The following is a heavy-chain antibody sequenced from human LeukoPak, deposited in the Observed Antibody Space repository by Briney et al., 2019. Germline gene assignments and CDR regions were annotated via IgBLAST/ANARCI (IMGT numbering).Heavy chain of an antibody. CDR3: GGRGF. J-gene: IGHJ4*02. CDR1: GGSISSNC. V-gene: IGHV4-4*09. CDR2: IYASGTT. Sequence: PSETLSLTCTVSGGSISSNCWSWIRQPPEKGLEWIGCIYASGTTNYNPSLKGRLTISVDTSNSQFSLTVRSVTAADTAVYYCGGRGFWGQGTLVTVSS. D-gene: IGHD3-10*01.